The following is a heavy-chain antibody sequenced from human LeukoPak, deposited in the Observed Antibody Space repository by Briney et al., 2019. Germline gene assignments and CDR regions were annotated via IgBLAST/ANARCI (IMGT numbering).Heavy chain of an antibody. CDR1: GYTFNTYY. D-gene: IGHD5-12*01. Sequence: ASVKVSCKASGYTFNTYYIYWVRQAPGQGLEWMGWISAYNGNTNYAQKLQGRVTMTTDTSTSTAYMELRSLRSDDTAVYYCARRDIVATIIDYWGQGTLVTVSS. CDR3: ARRDIVATIIDY. J-gene: IGHJ4*02. CDR2: ISAYNGNT. V-gene: IGHV1-18*04.